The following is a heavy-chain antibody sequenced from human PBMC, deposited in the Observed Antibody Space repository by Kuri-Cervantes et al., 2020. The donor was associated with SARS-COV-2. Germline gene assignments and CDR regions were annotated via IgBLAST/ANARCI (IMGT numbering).Heavy chain of an antibody. V-gene: IGHV3-21*01. Sequence: GESLKISCAASGFTFSSYSMNWVRQAPGKGLEWVSSISSSSSYIYYADSVKGRFTISRDNAKNSLYLQMNSLRAEDTAVYYCARDPRLADYFDYWGQGTLVTVS. J-gene: IGHJ4*02. D-gene: IGHD6-19*01. CDR1: GFTFSSYS. CDR3: ARDPRLADYFDY. CDR2: ISSSSSYI.